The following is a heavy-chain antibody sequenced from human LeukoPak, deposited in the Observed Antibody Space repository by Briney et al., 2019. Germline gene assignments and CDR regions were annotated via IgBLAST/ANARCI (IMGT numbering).Heavy chain of an antibody. CDR1: GYTFTGYY. J-gene: IGHJ4*02. CDR2: INPNSGGT. D-gene: IGHD6-19*01. CDR3: ARRIAVAGPDFDY. Sequence: GASVKVSCKASGYTFTGYYMHWVRQAPGQGLEWMGWINPNSGGTNYAQKFQGRVTMTRDTSISTAYMELRRLRSDDTAVYYCARRIAVAGPDFDYWGQGTLVTVSS. V-gene: IGHV1-2*02.